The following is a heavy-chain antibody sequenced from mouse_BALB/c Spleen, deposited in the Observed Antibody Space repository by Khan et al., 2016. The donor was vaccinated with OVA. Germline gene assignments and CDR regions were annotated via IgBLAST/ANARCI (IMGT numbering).Heavy chain of an antibody. Sequence: QVQLQQPGIELVRPGASVKLSCKASGYTFTNYWINWVKQRPGQGLEWIGNIYPSDSYSNYNQRFKDKATLTVDKSSSTAYLLLSSPTSDDSAVYYCTREGVVGSSFAYWGQGTLVTVSA. CDR2: IYPSDSYS. CDR3: TREGVVGSSFAY. V-gene: IGHV1-69*02. CDR1: GYTFTNYW. J-gene: IGHJ3*01.